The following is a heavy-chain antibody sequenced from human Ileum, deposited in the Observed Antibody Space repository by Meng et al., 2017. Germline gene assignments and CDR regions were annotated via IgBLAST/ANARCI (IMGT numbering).Heavy chain of an antibody. J-gene: IGHJ4*02. Sequence: QVAPQGSGPGLVMPSVTLSPTVAVSSGSITSDTYWSWVRLPPGKGLEWIGQISHSGSTFYNPSLKSRVTTSVDKSKSQFSLMLTSVTAADTAVYYCARHGGYYQGFWGQGTLVTVSS. D-gene: IGHD4-23*01. CDR1: SGSITSDTY. CDR3: ARHGGYYQGF. CDR2: ISHSGST. V-gene: IGHV4-4*02.